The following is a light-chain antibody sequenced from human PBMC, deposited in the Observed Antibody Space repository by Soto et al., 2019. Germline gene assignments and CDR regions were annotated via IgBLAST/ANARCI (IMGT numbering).Light chain of an antibody. V-gene: IGLV2-14*01. CDR2: GVR. CDR3: SSYTPNSTLI. J-gene: IGLJ2*01. Sequence: QSALTQPASVSGSPGQSITISCAGTMRDVGAYNLVSWYQQHPGRAPQLIIYGVRNRPSGISFRFSGSKSGNTASLTISGLQAEDEDDYQSSSYTPNSTLIFGGGTQLTVL. CDR1: MRDVGAYNL.